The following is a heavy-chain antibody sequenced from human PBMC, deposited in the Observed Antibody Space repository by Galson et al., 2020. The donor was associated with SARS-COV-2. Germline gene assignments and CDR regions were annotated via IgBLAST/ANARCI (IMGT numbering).Heavy chain of an antibody. CDR3: ARDTAGAAAPDDAFDI. D-gene: IGHD3-10*01. V-gene: IGHV1-8*01. J-gene: IGHJ3*02. CDR2: MNPNSGAT. CDR1: GYTFTSHD. Sequence: ASVKVSCKASGYTFTSHDYNWVRQDPGKGLERMGWMNPNSGATGYSQKFQGRVTMTRDTSISTAYMVLSSLRSEDTDIYYCARDTAGAAAPDDAFDIWGQGTMVTVSS.